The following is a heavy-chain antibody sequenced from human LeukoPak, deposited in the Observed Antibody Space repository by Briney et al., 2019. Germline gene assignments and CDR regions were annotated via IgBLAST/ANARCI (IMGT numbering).Heavy chain of an antibody. CDR2: IWYDGSNK. CDR3: ARDPSIVGATGPDY. Sequence: HPGGSLRLSCAASGFTFSSYGMHWVRQAPGKGLEWVAVIWYDGSNKYYAVSVKGRFTISRDNSKNTLYLQMNSLRAEDTAVYYCARDPSIVGATGPDYWGQGTLVTVSS. J-gene: IGHJ4*02. D-gene: IGHD1-26*01. CDR1: GFTFSSYG. V-gene: IGHV3-33*01.